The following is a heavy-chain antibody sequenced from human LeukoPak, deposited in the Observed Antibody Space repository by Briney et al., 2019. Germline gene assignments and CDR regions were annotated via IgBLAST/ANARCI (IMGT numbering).Heavy chain of an antibody. V-gene: IGHV3-23*01. CDR2: ISGSGGST. J-gene: IGHJ4*02. Sequence: TGGSLRLSCAASGFTFSSYAMSWVRQAPGKGLEWVSAISGSGGSTYYADSVKGRFAISRDNSKNTLYLQMNSLRAEDTAVYYCAKADIVVVPATDYWGQGTLVTVSS. D-gene: IGHD2-2*01. CDR3: AKADIVVVPATDY. CDR1: GFTFSSYA.